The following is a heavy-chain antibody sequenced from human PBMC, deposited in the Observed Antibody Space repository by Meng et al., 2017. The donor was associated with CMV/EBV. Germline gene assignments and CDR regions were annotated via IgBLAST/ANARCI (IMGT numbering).Heavy chain of an antibody. CDR1: GLTFVDYA. V-gene: IGHV3-9*01. J-gene: IGHJ6*02. D-gene: IGHD1-1*01. CDR2: ISWNSGSI. Sequence: GGFLRLSCAASGLTFVDYAMHWVRQAPGKGLEGVPGISWNSGSIGYADSVKGRFTISRDNAKNSLYLQMNSLRAEDTALYYCAKGILVKLEPLGGDGGMDVWGQGTTVTVSS. CDR3: AKGILVKLEPLGGDGGMDV.